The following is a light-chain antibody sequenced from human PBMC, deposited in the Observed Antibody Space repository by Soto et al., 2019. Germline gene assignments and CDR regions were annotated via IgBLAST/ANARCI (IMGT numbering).Light chain of an antibody. CDR2: AAS. Sequence: DIQMTQSPSSLSASVGDRVTITCRASQGVSAYLLWYQQTQGKAPKPLISAASNMLSEVPTRFSGSRSGTNFTLTISRLQHEDFGNYYCQQSYKTPHTFGQGTKLETK. V-gene: IGKV1-39*01. CDR1: QGVSAY. CDR3: QQSYKTPHT. J-gene: IGKJ2*01.